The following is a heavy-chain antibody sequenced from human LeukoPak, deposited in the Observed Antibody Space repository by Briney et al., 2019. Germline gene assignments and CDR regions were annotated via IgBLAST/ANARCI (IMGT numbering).Heavy chain of an antibody. CDR2: IIPIFGTA. J-gene: IGHJ4*02. V-gene: IGHV1-69*13. Sequence: SVKVSCKASGGTFSSYAISWVRQAPGQGLEWMGGIIPIFGTANYAQKFQGRVTITADESTSTAYMELSSLRSEDTAVYYCARDRDYGDYNTQDLFVYWGQGTLVTVSS. D-gene: IGHD4-17*01. CDR1: GGTFSSYA. CDR3: ARDRDYGDYNTQDLFVY.